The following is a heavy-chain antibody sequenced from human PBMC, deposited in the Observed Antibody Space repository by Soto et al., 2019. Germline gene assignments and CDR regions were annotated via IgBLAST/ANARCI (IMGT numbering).Heavy chain of an antibody. J-gene: IGHJ4*02. V-gene: IGHV3-9*01. Sequence: EVQLVESGGGLVQPGRSLRLSCAASGFTFDDYAMHWVRQAPGKGLEWVSGISWNSGSIGYADSVEGRFTISRDNAKNSLYLQMNSLRAEDTALYYCAKAFGLYYYDSSGTGFVDYWGQGTLVTVSS. CDR1: GFTFDDYA. D-gene: IGHD3-22*01. CDR3: AKAFGLYYYDSSGTGFVDY. CDR2: ISWNSGSI.